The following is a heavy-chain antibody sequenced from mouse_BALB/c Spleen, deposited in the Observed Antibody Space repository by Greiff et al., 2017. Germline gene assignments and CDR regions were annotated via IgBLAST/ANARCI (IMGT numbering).Heavy chain of an antibody. CDR3: AKSPANWNAMAY. CDR2: IDPSDSYT. D-gene: IGHD4-1*01. Sequence: QVQLQQPGAELVKPGASVKLSCKASGYTFTSYWMHWVKQRPGQGLEWIGEIDPSDSYTNYNQKFKGKATLTVDKSSSTAYMQRSSLTSEDSAVYYCAKSPANWNAMAYWGQGTSVTVSS. V-gene: IGHV1-69*02. J-gene: IGHJ4*01. CDR1: GYTFTSYW.